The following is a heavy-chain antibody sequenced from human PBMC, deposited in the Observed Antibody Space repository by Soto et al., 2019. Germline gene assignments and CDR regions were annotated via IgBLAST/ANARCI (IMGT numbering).Heavy chain of an antibody. D-gene: IGHD1-26*01. CDR3: ARDLLPLKAFDI. CDR2: IIPIFGTA. CDR1: GGTFSSYA. V-gene: IGHV1-69*13. J-gene: IGHJ3*02. Sequence: ASVKVSCKASGGTFSSYAISWVRQAPGQGLEWMGGIIPIFGTANYAQKFQGRVTITADESTSTAYMELSSLRSEDTAVYYCARDLLPLKAFDIWGQGTMVTVSS.